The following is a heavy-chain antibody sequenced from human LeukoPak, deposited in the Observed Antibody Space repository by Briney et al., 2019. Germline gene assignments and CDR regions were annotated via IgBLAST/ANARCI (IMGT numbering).Heavy chain of an antibody. CDR2: IYYSGST. CDR1: GGSISSYY. V-gene: IGHV4-59*01. CDR3: ARGVVDTAMATDFDY. Sequence: PSETLSLTCTVSGGSISSYYWSWIRQPPGKGLEWIGYIYYSGSTNYNPSLKSRVTISVDTSKNQFSLKLSSVTAADTAVYYCARGVVDTAMATDFDYWGQGTLVTVSS. D-gene: IGHD5-18*01. J-gene: IGHJ4*02.